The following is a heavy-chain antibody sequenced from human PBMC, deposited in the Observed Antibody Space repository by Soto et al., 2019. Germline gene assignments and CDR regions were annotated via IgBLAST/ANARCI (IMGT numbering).Heavy chain of an antibody. V-gene: IGHV3-30-3*01. CDR1: GFTFSSYA. D-gene: IGHD6-19*01. J-gene: IGHJ4*02. Sequence: QVQLVESGGGVVQPGRSLRLSCAASGFTFSSYARHWVLQAPGKGLEGVAVITYDGSNKYYADSVKGRFTISRDNSKNTLYLHMNSLRAEDTDVYYCARAARQWRGRRCFDYWGQGTLVTVSS. CDR2: ITYDGSNK. CDR3: ARAARQWRGRRCFDY.